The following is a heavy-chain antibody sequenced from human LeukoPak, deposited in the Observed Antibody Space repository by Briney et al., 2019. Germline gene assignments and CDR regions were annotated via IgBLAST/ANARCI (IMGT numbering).Heavy chain of an antibody. CDR1: GFTFSSYA. V-gene: IGHV3-23*01. CDR2: VSGSGGST. Sequence: AGGSLRLSCAASGFTFSSYAMTWVHQAPGKGLEWVSSVSGSGGSTFYAESVRGRFTISRDNSKDTLYLQMNSLRAEDTAIYYCAPRGSVIGDLYLAFWGQGTLVTVSS. CDR3: APRGSVIGDLYLAF. J-gene: IGHJ4*02. D-gene: IGHD3-16*01.